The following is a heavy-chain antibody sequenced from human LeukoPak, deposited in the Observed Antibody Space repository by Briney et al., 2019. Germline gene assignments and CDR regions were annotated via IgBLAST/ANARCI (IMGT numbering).Heavy chain of an antibody. Sequence: ASVKVSCKASGYTFTGYYMHWVRQAPGQGLEWMGWINPNSGGTNYAQKFQGRVTMTRDTSISTAYMELSRLRSDDTAVYYCAREVDCSGGSCYSGSFWFDPWGQGTLVTVSS. CDR3: AREVDCSGGSCYSGSFWFDP. D-gene: IGHD2-15*01. CDR2: INPNSGGT. CDR1: GYTFTGYY. J-gene: IGHJ5*02. V-gene: IGHV1-2*02.